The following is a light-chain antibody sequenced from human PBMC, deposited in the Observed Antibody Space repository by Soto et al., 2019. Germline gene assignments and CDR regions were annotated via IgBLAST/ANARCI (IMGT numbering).Light chain of an antibody. J-gene: IGKJ5*01. V-gene: IGKV3-20*01. CDR3: QQYGSSPIT. Sequence: EIVLTQSPGTLSLSPGERATLSCRASQSVRSSYLAWYQQPPGQAPRLLIYGTSSRAPGIPDRFSGSGSGTDFTFTISRLEPEDFAVYYCQQYGSSPITFGQGTRLEIK. CDR1: QSVRSSY. CDR2: GTS.